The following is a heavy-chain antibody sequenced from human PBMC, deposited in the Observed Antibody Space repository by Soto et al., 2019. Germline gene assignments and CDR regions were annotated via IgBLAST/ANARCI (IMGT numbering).Heavy chain of an antibody. Sequence: VSGWRIHDTRQGLEWMGGIIPIFGTANYAQKFQGRVTITADESTSTAYMELSSLRSEDTAVYYCAREYYDILTARYYYGMDVCGQATTVTVSS. J-gene: IGHJ6*02. D-gene: IGHD3-9*01. CDR3: AREYYDILTARYYYGMDV. CDR2: IIPIFGTA. V-gene: IGHV1-69*01. CDR1: V.